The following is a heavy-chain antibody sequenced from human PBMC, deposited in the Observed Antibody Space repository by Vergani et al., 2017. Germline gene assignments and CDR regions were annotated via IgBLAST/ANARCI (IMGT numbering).Heavy chain of an antibody. Sequence: VQLVESGGGLVKPGGSLRLSCAASGFTFSSYGMHWVRQAPGKGLEWVAGISYDGSNKYYADAVKGRFTISRDNSKNTLYLQMNSLRAEDTAVYYCAKGRAYYYGSGPDDYWGQGTLVTVSS. D-gene: IGHD3-10*01. CDR1: GFTFSSYG. CDR2: ISYDGSNK. J-gene: IGHJ4*02. CDR3: AKGRAYYYGSGPDDY. V-gene: IGHV3-30*18.